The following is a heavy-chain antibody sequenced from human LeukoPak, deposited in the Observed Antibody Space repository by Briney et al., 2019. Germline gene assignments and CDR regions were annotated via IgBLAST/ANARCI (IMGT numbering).Heavy chain of an antibody. D-gene: IGHD3-22*01. Sequence: GGSLRLSCAASGFTFSSYSMNWVRQAPGKGLEWVSSISRSSSYIYYADSVKGRFTISRDNAKNSLYLQMNSLRAEDTAVYYCARAPAYYYDSSGCCYMDVWGKGTTVTISS. CDR1: GFTFSSYS. V-gene: IGHV3-21*04. J-gene: IGHJ6*03. CDR3: ARAPAYYYDSSGCCYMDV. CDR2: ISRSSSYI.